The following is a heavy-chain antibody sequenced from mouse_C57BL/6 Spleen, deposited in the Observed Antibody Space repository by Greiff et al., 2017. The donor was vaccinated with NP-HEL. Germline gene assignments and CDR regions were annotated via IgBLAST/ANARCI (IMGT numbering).Heavy chain of an antibody. CDR3: ARSGFVTTDVGNYFDY. V-gene: IGHV1-36*01. CDR1: GFTFTDYY. J-gene: IGHJ2*01. Sequence: EVQLQQSGPVLVKPGPSVKISCKASGFTFTDYYMHWVKQSHGKSLEWIGLVYPYNGGTSYNQKFKGKATLTVDTSSSTAYMELNSLTSEDSAVYYCARSGFVTTDVGNYFDYWGQGTTLTVSS. D-gene: IGHD1-2*01. CDR2: VYPYNGGT.